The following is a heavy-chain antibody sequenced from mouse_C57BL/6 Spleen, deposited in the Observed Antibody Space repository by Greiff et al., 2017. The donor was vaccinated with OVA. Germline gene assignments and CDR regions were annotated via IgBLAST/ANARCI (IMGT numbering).Heavy chain of an antibody. J-gene: IGHJ3*01. CDR2: INPNNGGT. V-gene: IGHV1-26*01. Sequence: VQLQQSGPELVKPGASVKISCKASGYTFTDYYMNWVKQSHGKSLEWIGDINPNNGGTSYNQKFKGKATLTVDKSSSTAYMGLRSLTSEDSAVYYCARRGYSNYWGAWFAYWGQGTLVTVSA. D-gene: IGHD2-5*01. CDR1: GYTFTDYY. CDR3: ARRGYSNYWGAWFAY.